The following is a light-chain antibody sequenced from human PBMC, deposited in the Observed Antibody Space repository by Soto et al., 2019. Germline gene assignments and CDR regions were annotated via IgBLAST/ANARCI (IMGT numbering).Light chain of an antibody. Sequence: EIVLTQSAGTLSLSPGERATHSCRASQSVSSSYLAWYQQKPGQAPRLLIYGASSRATGIPDRFSGSGSGTDFTLTISRLEPEDFAVYYCQQYGSSPPRTFGQGTKVDIK. V-gene: IGKV3-20*01. CDR2: GAS. J-gene: IGKJ1*01. CDR3: QQYGSSPPRT. CDR1: QSVSSSY.